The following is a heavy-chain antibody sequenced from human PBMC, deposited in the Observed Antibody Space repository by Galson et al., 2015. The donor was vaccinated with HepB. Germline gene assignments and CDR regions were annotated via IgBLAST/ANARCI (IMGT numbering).Heavy chain of an antibody. CDR1: GFTFRNYA. CDR2: SWSSVPAQ. V-gene: IGHV3-33*01. J-gene: IGHJ1*01. D-gene: IGHD3-22*01. CDR3: ARDDDTSGHYGNFQF. Sequence: SLRLSCAASGFTFRNYALHWVRQAPGKGLEWVAVSWSSVPAQYYADFVKGRFTISRDNSKNTVYLVMNNLRAEDTAVYYCARDDDTSGHYGNFQFWGQGTLVTVSS.